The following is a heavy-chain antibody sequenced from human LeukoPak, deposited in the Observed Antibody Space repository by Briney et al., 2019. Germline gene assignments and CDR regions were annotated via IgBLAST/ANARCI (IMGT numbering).Heavy chain of an antibody. J-gene: IGHJ3*02. D-gene: IGHD4-17*01. V-gene: IGHV4-38-2*02. CDR3: ARAKRLRRGSSFDI. Sequence: SETLSLTCTVSGYSISSGYYWGWIRQPPGKGLEWIGSIYHSGGTNYNPSLKSRVSISVDTSKNQFSLKLSSVTAADTAVFYCARAKRLRRGSSFDIWGQGTMVTISS. CDR2: IYHSGGT. CDR1: GYSISSGYY.